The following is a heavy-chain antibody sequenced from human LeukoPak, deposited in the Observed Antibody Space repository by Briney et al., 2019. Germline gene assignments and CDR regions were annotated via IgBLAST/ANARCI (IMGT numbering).Heavy chain of an antibody. D-gene: IGHD3-10*01. CDR3: ARGSGFGYGTGSYYNWLDP. J-gene: IGHJ5*02. V-gene: IGHV4-59*01. Sequence: PSETLSLTCTVSGGSFSSYYWSWIRQPPGKGLEWIGYIYYSGSTNYNPSLKSRVAISIDTSKNQFSLKLNSVTAADTAVYYCARGSGFGYGTGSYYNWLDPWGQGTLVTVSS. CDR1: GGSFSSYY. CDR2: IYYSGST.